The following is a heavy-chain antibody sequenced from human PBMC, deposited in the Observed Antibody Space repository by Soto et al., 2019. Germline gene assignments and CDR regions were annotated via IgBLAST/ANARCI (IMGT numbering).Heavy chain of an antibody. CDR2: IWYDGSKK. J-gene: IGHJ4*02. CDR3: AREATLGDYDFDY. CDR1: GFSFSTYG. V-gene: IGHV3-33*01. D-gene: IGHD4-17*01. Sequence: GGSLRLSCAASGFSFSTYGMHWVRQAPGKGLEWVAVIWYDGSKKYYADSVKGQFTISRDVSKNTLYLQMNSLRAEDTAVYYCAREATLGDYDFDYWGQGTLVTVSS.